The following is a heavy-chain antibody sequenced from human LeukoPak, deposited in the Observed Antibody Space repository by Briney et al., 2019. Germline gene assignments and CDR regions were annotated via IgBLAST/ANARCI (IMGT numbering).Heavy chain of an antibody. CDR3: TSQNVWFGELSWFDP. V-gene: IGHV3-49*03. D-gene: IGHD3-10*01. Sequence: GGSLRLSCTASGFTFGDYAMSWFRQAPGKGLEWVGFIRSKAYGGTTEYAASVKGRFTISRDDSKSIAYLQMNSLKTEDTAVYYCTSQNVWFGELSWFDPWGQGTLVTVSS. CDR1: GFTFGDYA. J-gene: IGHJ5*02. CDR2: IRSKAYGGTT.